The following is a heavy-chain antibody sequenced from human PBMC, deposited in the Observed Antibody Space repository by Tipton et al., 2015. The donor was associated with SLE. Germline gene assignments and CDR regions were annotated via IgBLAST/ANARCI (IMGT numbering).Heavy chain of an antibody. V-gene: IGHV3-73*01. CDR3: ARHGYSSGFDS. Sequence: SLRLSCAASGFTFSSYAMHWVRQASGKGLEWVGRIRSKANSHATTYGASVNGRFTISRDDSKNTAYLHMNSLRTGDTAVYYCARHGYSSGFDSWGQGALVTVSS. CDR2: IRSKANSHAT. D-gene: IGHD6-19*01. J-gene: IGHJ4*02. CDR1: GFTFSSYA.